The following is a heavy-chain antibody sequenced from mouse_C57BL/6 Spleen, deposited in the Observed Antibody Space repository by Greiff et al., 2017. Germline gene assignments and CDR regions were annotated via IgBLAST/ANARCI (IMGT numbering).Heavy chain of an antibody. V-gene: IGHV1-54*01. CDR2: LNPGSGGT. D-gene: IGHD2-4*01. CDR1: GYAFTNYL. J-gene: IGHJ3*01. Sequence: VQLQQSGAELVRPGTSVKVSCKASGYAFTNYLIEWVKQRPGQGLEWIGVLNPGSGGTNYNEKIKGKATLTADKSSSTAYMQLSSLTSEDSAVYFCARDGGLRRESWFAYWGQGTLVTVSA. CDR3: ARDGGLRRESWFAY.